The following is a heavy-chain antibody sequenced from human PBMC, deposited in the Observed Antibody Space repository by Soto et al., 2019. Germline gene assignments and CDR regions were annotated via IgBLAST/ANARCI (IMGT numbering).Heavy chain of an antibody. Sequence: PSETLSLTCGVSGDTVASSHWWSWVRQSPSRGLEWIGNVYHTGDTNFNPSLQSRVTFSVDKSNNQFSLRPTSLTAADTAVYFCAREIVTAGGNHYFDPWGPGTLVTVSS. CDR3: AREIVTAGGNHYFDP. CDR2: VYHTGDT. CDR1: GDTVASSHW. J-gene: IGHJ5*02. V-gene: IGHV4-4*02. D-gene: IGHD2-21*02.